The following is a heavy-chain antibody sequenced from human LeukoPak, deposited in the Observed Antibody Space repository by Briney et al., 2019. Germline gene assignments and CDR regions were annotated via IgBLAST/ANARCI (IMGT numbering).Heavy chain of an antibody. CDR2: INHSGST. CDR1: GGSFSGYH. J-gene: IGHJ4*02. D-gene: IGHD2-15*01. V-gene: IGHV4-34*01. Sequence: PSETLSLTCAVYGGSFSGYHWSWIRQPPGKGLEWIGEINHSGSTNYNPSLKSRVTISVDTSKNQFSLKLSSVTAADTAVYYCARAPTLYCSGGSCYFDYWGQGTLVTVSS. CDR3: ARAPTLYCSGGSCYFDY.